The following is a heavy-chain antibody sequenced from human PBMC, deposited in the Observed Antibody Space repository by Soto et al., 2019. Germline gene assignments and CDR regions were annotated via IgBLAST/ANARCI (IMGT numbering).Heavy chain of an antibody. CDR3: AKDSFEYYYDSSGYVERVY. CDR1: GFTFSSYA. Sequence: PGGSLRLSCAASGFTFSSYAMSWVRQAPGKGLEWVSAISGSGGSTYYADSVKGRFTISRDNSKNTLYLQMNSLRAEDTAVYYCAKDSFEYYYDSSGYVERVYWGQGTTVTVSS. D-gene: IGHD3-22*01. J-gene: IGHJ6*02. CDR2: ISGSGGST. V-gene: IGHV3-23*01.